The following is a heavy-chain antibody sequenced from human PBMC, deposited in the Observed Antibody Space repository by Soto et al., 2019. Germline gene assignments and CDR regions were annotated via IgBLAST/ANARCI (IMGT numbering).Heavy chain of an antibody. J-gene: IGHJ4*02. CDR2: IYHSGST. V-gene: IGHV4-30-2*01. CDR3: ASSHAGAHITAAVH. CDR1: GGSISSDGYP. D-gene: IGHD6-13*01. Sequence: QLQLQESGSGLVKPSQTLSLTCAVSGGSISSDGYPWSWIRQPPGKGLEWIGYIYHSGSTYYNPSLKSRVTISVDRSKNQFSLKLSSVTAADTAVYYCASSHAGAHITAAVHWGQGTLVTVSS.